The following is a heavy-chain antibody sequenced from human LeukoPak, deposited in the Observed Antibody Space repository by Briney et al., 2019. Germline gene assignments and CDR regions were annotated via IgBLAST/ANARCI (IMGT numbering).Heavy chain of an antibody. J-gene: IGHJ4*02. CDR3: ATVYGSGSYYQHFEY. CDR2: IYPGDSDT. D-gene: IGHD3-10*01. V-gene: IGHV5-51*01. Sequence: GESLKISCKGSGYIFTNYWIGWVRQMPGKGLEWMGIIYPGDSDTRYSPSFQGQVTISADKSISTAYLQWSSLRASDTAMYYCATVYGSGSYYQHFEYWGQGTLVTVSS. CDR1: GYIFTNYW.